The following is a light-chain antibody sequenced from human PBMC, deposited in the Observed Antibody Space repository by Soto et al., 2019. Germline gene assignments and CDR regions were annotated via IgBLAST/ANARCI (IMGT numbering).Light chain of an antibody. J-gene: IGKJ1*01. V-gene: IGKV3-15*01. CDR2: DAS. CDR3: QQYNNWLNWP. Sequence: EIVMTQSPATLSVSPGERATPSCRASQSISSNLAWYQQKPGQGPRLLIYDASTRATGIPARFSGSGSGTDFTLTISSLQSEDFAVYYCQQYNNWLNWPFGQGTKVDIK. CDR1: QSISSN.